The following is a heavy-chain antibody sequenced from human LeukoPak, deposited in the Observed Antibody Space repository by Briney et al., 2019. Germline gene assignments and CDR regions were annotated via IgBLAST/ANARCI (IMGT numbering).Heavy chain of an antibody. J-gene: IGHJ6*02. CDR1: GFTFDDYA. V-gene: IGHV3-9*01. Sequence: GRSLRLSCAASGFTFDDYAMHWVRQAPGKGLEWVSGISWNSGSIGYADSVKGRFTISRDNAKNSLYLQMNSLRAEDTALYHCARDRGYSSSSLDVWGQGTTVTVSS. D-gene: IGHD6-13*01. CDR3: ARDRGYSSSSLDV. CDR2: ISWNSGSI.